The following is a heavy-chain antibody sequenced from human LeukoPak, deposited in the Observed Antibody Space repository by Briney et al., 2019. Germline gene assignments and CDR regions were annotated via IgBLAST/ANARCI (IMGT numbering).Heavy chain of an antibody. J-gene: IGHJ4*02. Sequence: PSETPSLTCTVSGGSISSSSYYWGWIRQPPGKGLEWIGSIYYSGSTYYNSSLKSRVTISVDTSKNQFSLKLSSVTAADTAVYYCARHRYSGTYLTVGYFDYWGQGTLVTVSS. D-gene: IGHD1-26*01. CDR2: IYYSGST. V-gene: IGHV4-39*01. CDR3: ARHRYSGTYLTVGYFDY. CDR1: GGSISSSSYY.